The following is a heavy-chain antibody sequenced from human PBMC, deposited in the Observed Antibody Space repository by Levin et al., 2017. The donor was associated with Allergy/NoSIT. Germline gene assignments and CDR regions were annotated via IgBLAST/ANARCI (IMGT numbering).Heavy chain of an antibody. D-gene: IGHD6-6*01. J-gene: IGHJ6*03. Sequence: SQTLSLTCAVYGGSFSGYYWSWIRQPPGKGLEWIGEINHSGSTNYNPSLKSRVTISVDTSKNQFSLKLSSVTAADTAVYYCARGRRPLAARFYYYYYMDGWGKGTTVTVSS. CDR1: GGSFSGYY. CDR2: INHSGST. CDR3: ARGRRPLAARFYYYYYMDG. V-gene: IGHV4-34*01.